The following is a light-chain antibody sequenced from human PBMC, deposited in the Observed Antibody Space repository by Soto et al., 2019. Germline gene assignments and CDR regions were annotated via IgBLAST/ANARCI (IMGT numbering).Light chain of an antibody. CDR2: DN. J-gene: IGLJ2*01. CDR1: RSNMGTNT. V-gene: IGLV1-44*01. CDR3: AAWDGTLNHIL. Sequence: QSVLTQPPSASGTPGQGVAISCSGSRSNMGTNTVNWYQHLPGTAPKLLIYDNQRPSGVPDRFFGSKSGTSASLAITGLQSEDEADNYCAAWDGTLNHILFGGGTKLTVL.